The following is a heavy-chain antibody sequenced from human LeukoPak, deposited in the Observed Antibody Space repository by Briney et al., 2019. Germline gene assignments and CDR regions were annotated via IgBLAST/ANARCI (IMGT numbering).Heavy chain of an antibody. CDR3: ARAPLSGWYRGGSDY. CDR1: GFTFSRYS. D-gene: IGHD6-19*01. CDR2: IDSTSNYI. J-gene: IGHJ4*02. Sequence: GGSLRLSCAASGFTFSRYSMSWVRQAPGKGLEWVSSIDSTSNYIYYADSVRGRFTISRDNAKNSLYLQMNSLRVEDTAVYYCARAPLSGWYRGGSDYWGQGTLVTVSS. V-gene: IGHV3-21*03.